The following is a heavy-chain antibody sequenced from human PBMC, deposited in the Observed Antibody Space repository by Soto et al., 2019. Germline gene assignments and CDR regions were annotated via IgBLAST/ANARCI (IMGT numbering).Heavy chain of an antibody. CDR2: IYYSGST. CDR3: ARATYYYDSSGYYGYYFDY. Sequence: SETLSLTCTASGGSISSYYWSWIRQPPGKGLEWIGYIYYSGSTNYNSSLKSRVTISVDTSKNQLSLKLSSVTAADTAVYYCARATYYYDSSGYYGYYFDYWGQGTLVTVS. J-gene: IGHJ4*02. D-gene: IGHD3-22*01. V-gene: IGHV4-59*01. CDR1: GGSISSYY.